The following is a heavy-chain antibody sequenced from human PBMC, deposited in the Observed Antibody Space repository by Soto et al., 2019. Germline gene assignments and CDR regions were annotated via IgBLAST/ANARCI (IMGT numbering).Heavy chain of an antibody. CDR1: GGSFSGYF. V-gene: IGHV4-34*01. Sequence: SETRSLTCAVYGGSFSGYFWNWIRQPPGKGLEWIGEINHSGSTNYNPSLKSRVTISVDTSKDHLSLKLSSVTAADTAVYYCARHLGEGYFDYWGQGTLVTVSS. CDR3: ARHLGEGYFDY. J-gene: IGHJ4*02. CDR2: INHSGST.